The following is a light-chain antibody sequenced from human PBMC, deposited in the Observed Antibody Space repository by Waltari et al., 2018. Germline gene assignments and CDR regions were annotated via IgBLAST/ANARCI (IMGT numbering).Light chain of an antibody. Sequence: SYDLTQPTSVSVSPGQTGSISCSGDNLGDEHACWYQKKAGQSPILVIFEDDKRPSGIPEQFSGSKSGNTATLTISGAQSSDEADYYCQTWDRKSLVFGGGTKLTVL. CDR2: EDD. V-gene: IGLV3-1*01. J-gene: IGLJ3*02. CDR1: NLGDEH. CDR3: QTWDRKSLV.